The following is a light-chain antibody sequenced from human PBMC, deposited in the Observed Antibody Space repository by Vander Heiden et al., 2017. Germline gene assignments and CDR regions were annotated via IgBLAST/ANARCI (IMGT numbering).Light chain of an antibody. CDR2: DAS. CDR1: LDITNY. Sequence: DLQMTQSPSSLSASVGDKITITCQASLDITNYLNWYQQKPGKAPKLLIYDASNLETGVPSRFSGSGSGTHFTFTISSLQPEDFATYYCQQYDYLPPTFGQGTRLEIK. J-gene: IGKJ5*01. CDR3: QQYDYLPPT. V-gene: IGKV1-33*01.